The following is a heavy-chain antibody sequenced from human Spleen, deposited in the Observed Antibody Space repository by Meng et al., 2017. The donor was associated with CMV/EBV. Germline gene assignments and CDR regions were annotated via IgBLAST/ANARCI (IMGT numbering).Heavy chain of an antibody. CDR3: ARSTGIMVRGIIINYYFDN. V-gene: IGHV5-51*01. D-gene: IGHD3-10*01. CDR1: GYSFSSDW. CDR2: IYLGDSDT. Sequence: GESLKISCKGSGYSFSSDWIGWVRQMPGKGLERMGIIYLGDSDTRYSPSFQGQVTISADKSISTAYLQWSSLKASDTAMYYCARSTGIMVRGIIINYYFDNWGQGTLVTVS. J-gene: IGHJ4*02.